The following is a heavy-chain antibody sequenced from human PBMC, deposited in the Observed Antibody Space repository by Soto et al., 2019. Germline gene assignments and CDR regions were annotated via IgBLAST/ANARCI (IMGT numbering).Heavy chain of an antibody. CDR1: GGPFSGYY. CDR2: INHSGST. CDR3: ARAFEYSSSWYRNFYYYGMDV. D-gene: IGHD6-13*01. Sequence: SETLSLTCAVYGGPFSGYYWSWIRQPPGKGLEWIGEINHSGSTNYNPSLRSRVTISVDTSKNQFSLKLSSVTAADTAVYYCARAFEYSSSWYRNFYYYGMDVWGQGTTVTVSS. J-gene: IGHJ6*02. V-gene: IGHV4-34*01.